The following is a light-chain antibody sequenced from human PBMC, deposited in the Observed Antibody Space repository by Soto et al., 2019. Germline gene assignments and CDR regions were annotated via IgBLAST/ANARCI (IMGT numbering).Light chain of an antibody. CDR2: DVT. V-gene: IGLV2-11*01. CDR1: SSDVGGYNY. J-gene: IGLJ3*02. Sequence: QSALTQPRSVSGSPGQSVTISCTGTSSDVGGYNYVSWYQHHPGKAPKLMIYDVTKRPSGVPDRFSGSKSGNTASLTISGLQAEDEADYYCCSYAGSRVFGGGTKVTVL. CDR3: CSYAGSRV.